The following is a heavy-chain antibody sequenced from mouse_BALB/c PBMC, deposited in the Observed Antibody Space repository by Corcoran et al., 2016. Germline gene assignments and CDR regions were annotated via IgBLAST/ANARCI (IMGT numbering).Heavy chain of an antibody. CDR2: INIYTGEP. Sequence: QIQLVQSGPELKKPGETVKISCQDSGYTFTNYGMNGVKQAPGKGLKGMGWINIYTGEPTYADDCKGRFAFSLENSASPAYLQINNLKNEDTATYFCARATAHYYAMDYWGQGTSVTVSS. V-gene: IGHV9-3-1*01. CDR3: ARATAHYYAMDY. CDR1: GYTFTNYG. D-gene: IGHD1-2*01. J-gene: IGHJ4*01.